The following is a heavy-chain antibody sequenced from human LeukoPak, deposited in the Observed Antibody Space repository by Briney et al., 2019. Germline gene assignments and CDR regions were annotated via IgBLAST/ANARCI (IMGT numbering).Heavy chain of an antibody. CDR1: GYTFTSYG. J-gene: IGHJ3*02. Sequence: GASVKVSCKASGYTFTSYGISWVRQAPGQGLEWMGWINPNSGGTNYAQNFQGWVTMTRDTSISTAYMELSRLRSDDTAVYYCGRAIREAAIAAAGGGAFDIWGQGTMVTVSS. V-gene: IGHV1-2*04. CDR2: INPNSGGT. CDR3: GRAIREAAIAAAGGGAFDI. D-gene: IGHD6-13*01.